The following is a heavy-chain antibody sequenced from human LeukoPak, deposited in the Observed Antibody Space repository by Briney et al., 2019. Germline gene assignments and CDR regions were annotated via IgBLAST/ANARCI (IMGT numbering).Heavy chain of an antibody. CDR2: SYHSGST. CDR1: GGSISSGGYS. CDR3: ARDFGTGGNSGWYFDL. Sequence: SQTLSLTGAVSGGSISSGGYSWSWIRQPPGKGLEWIGYSYHSGSTYYNPSLKSRVTISVDRSKNQFSLKLSSVTAADTAVYYCARDFGTGGNSGWYFDLGGRGTLVTVSA. D-gene: IGHD4-23*01. V-gene: IGHV4-30-2*01. J-gene: IGHJ2*01.